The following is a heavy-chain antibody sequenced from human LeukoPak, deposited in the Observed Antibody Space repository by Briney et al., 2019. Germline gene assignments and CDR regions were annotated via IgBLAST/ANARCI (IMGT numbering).Heavy chain of an antibody. J-gene: IGHJ4*02. CDR2: ISGSGGST. CDR3: AKDRGLVTGYYDSSGFPPCFDY. V-gene: IGHV3-23*01. D-gene: IGHD3-22*01. Sequence: PGGSLRLSCAASGFTFSSYDMSWVRQAPGKGLEWVSAISGSGGSTYYADSVKGRFTISSDNSKNTLYLQMNSLRAEDTAVYYCAKDRGLVTGYYDSSGFPPCFDYWGQGTLVTVSS. CDR1: GFTFSSYD.